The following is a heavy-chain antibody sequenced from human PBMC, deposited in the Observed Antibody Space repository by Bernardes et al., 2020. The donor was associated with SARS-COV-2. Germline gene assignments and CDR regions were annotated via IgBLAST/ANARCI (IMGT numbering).Heavy chain of an antibody. CDR1: GFTFPPYA. CDR2: LSGSGEST. D-gene: IGHD3-9*01. CDR3: AKPAEDYDILTGYSY. V-gene: IGHV3-23*01. Sequence: GGSLRLSCVASGFTFPPYAMAWVRQAPGKGLEWVSALSGSGESTYDADSVKGRFSISRDNSKNILFLQMHSLGVEDTAIYYCAKPAEDYDILTGYSYWGQGTLVTVSS. J-gene: IGHJ4*02.